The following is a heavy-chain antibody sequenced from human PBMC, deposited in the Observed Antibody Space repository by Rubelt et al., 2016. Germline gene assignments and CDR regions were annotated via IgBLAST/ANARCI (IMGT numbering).Heavy chain of an antibody. CDR1: GGTFSSYA. Sequence: QVQLVQSGAEVKKPGSSVKVSCKASGGTFSSYAISWVRQAPGQGLEWMGGIIPIFGRATYAQKFQGRVTIIADEATSTSYMERSSLRSEDTAVYYCARRQQLGPFDYWGQGTLVTVSS. J-gene: IGHJ4*02. D-gene: IGHD6-13*01. CDR3: ARRQQLGPFDY. CDR2: IIPIFGRA. V-gene: IGHV1-69*01.